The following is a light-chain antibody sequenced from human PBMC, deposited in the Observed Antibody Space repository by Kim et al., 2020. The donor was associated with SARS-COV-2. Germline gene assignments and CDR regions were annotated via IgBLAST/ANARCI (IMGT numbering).Light chain of an antibody. CDR1: SNNVGNQG. CDR3: SAWDSSLGAWV. CDR2: RNN. Sequence: QAGLTKPPSVSKGLRQTATLTCTGNSNNVGNQGAAWLQQHQGHPPKLLSYRNNNRPSGISERLSASRSGNTASLTITGLQPEDEADYYCSAWDSSLGAWVFGGGTQLTVL. V-gene: IGLV10-54*01. J-gene: IGLJ3*02.